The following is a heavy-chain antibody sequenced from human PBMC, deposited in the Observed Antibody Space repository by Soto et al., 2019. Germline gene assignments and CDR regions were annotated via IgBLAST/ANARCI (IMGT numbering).Heavy chain of an antibody. CDR1: GGSISSYY. V-gene: IGHV4-59*01. D-gene: IGHD6-13*01. J-gene: IGHJ4*02. CDR2: IYYSGST. Sequence: SETLSLTCTVSGGSISSYYWSWIRQPPGKGLEWIGYIYYSGSTNYNPSIKSRVTISVDTSKNQFSLKLSSVTAADTAVYYCARGIAAAGYYFDYWGQGTLVTVSS. CDR3: ARGIAAAGYYFDY.